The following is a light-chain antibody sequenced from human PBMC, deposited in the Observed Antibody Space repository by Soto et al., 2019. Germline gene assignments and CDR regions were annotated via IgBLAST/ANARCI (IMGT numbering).Light chain of an antibody. CDR1: QTVSSNY. CDR3: QQYGSSVSYT. CDR2: GAS. V-gene: IGKV3-20*01. J-gene: IGKJ2*01. Sequence: VLAQSPGTLSLSPGERVTLSCRASQTVSSNYLAWYQQKPGQAPRLLIYGASSRATGIPDRFSGSGSATDFTLTISRLEPEDFAVYYCQQYGSSVSYTFGQGTKLEIK.